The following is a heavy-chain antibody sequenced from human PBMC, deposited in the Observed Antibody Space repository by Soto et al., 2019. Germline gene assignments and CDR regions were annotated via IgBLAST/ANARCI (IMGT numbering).Heavy chain of an antibody. CDR3: AKGWFGELLSHYYFYGLDV. J-gene: IGHJ6*04. CDR2: ISYDGSNN. Sequence: ESVGGVVPPGRSLRLSCAASGFTFSYYGMHWVRQAPGKGLGWVAVISYDGSNNYYEDSVKGRFTISRDNSKNTLDLQMNSLRAEDTAVYYCAKGWFGELLSHYYFYGLDVWGEGTTVTVSS. CDR1: GFTFSYYG. D-gene: IGHD3-10*01. V-gene: IGHV3-30*18.